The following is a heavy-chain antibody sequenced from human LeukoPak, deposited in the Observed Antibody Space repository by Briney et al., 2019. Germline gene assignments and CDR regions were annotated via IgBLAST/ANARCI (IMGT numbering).Heavy chain of an antibody. V-gene: IGHV4-39*01. CDR1: GGSISSSSYY. J-gene: IGHJ4*02. D-gene: IGHD3-10*01. CDR3: ARFYYGSGSQNFDY. Sequence: SETLSLTCTVSGGSISSSSYYWGLIRQPPGKWLEWIGSIYYSGSTYYNPSLKSRVTISVDTSKNQFSLKLSSVTAADTAVYYCARFYYGSGSQNFDYWGQGTLVTVSS. CDR2: IYYSGST.